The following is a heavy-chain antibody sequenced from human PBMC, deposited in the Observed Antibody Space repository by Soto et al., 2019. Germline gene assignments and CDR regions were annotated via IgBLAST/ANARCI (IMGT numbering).Heavy chain of an antibody. V-gene: IGHV3-74*01. D-gene: IGHD3-10*02. CDR3: ARLPMYFVNIGMDV. Sequence: GRSMRLSCAASGFTLSSYWMHWVRHAPRKGLVWVSRINCDGSSTSYADPVKGRFTPSRDTAKNTLYLQMNSLRAEDTAVYYCARLPMYFVNIGMDVWGQGTTVTVSS. J-gene: IGHJ6*01. CDR2: INCDGSST. CDR1: GFTLSSYW.